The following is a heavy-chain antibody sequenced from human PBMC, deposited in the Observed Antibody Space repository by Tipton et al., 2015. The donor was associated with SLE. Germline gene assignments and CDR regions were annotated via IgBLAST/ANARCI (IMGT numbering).Heavy chain of an antibody. CDR2: INHSGST. CDR3: ASGILTGNAAFDI. J-gene: IGHJ3*02. CDR1: GGSFSGYY. D-gene: IGHD3-9*01. V-gene: IGHV4-34*01. Sequence: TLSLTCAVYGGSFSGYYWSWIRQPPGKGLEWIGEINHSGSTNSKPSLKSRVTISVDTSKNQFSLKLSSVTAADTAVYYCASGILTGNAAFDIWGPGTMVTV.